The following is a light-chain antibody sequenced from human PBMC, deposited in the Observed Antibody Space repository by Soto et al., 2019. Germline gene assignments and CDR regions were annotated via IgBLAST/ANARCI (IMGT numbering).Light chain of an antibody. Sequence: DLQMTQSPSSLSASVGDRVTITCRASQSISSYLNWYQQKPGKAPKLLIYAASSLQSGVASRFSGRGSGTDFTLTISSLQPEDFATYYCQQSYSTFGQGTKVQIK. V-gene: IGKV1-39*01. CDR3: QQSYST. CDR2: AAS. CDR1: QSISSY. J-gene: IGKJ1*01.